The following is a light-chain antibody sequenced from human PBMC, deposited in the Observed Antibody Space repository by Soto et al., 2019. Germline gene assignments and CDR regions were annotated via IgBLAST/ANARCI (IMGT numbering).Light chain of an antibody. V-gene: IGLV2-14*01. CDR1: SSDVGGYNY. CDR3: SSYTSSSTGYV. J-gene: IGLJ1*01. CDR2: EVS. Sequence: QSALTQPASVSGSPGRSITISCTGTSSDVGGYNYVSWYQQHPGKAPKLMIYEVSNRPSGVSNRFSGSKSGNTASLTISGLQAEDEADYYCSSYTSSSTGYVFGTGTKVTVL.